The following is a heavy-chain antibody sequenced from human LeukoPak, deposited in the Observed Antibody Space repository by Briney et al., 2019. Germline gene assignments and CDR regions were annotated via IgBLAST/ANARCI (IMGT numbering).Heavy chain of an antibody. J-gene: IGHJ4*02. CDR3: ARSILRDDY. V-gene: IGHV3-74*01. Sequence: GGSLRLSCAASGFTFSSYWMHWARQVPGKGLVWVSRINLGGSSIAYADSVKGRFTISRDNAKNTLYLQMDSLRAEDTAVYYCARSILRDDYWGQGTLVTVSS. D-gene: IGHD2-21*01. CDR2: INLGGSSI. CDR1: GFTFSSYW.